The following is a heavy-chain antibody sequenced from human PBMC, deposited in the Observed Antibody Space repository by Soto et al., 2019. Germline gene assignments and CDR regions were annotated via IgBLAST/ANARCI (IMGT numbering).Heavy chain of an antibody. V-gene: IGHV4-59*08. J-gene: IGHJ6*02. CDR3: ARHGFGPLHGLVDV. Sequence: QVQLQESGPGLVKPSETLSLTCTVSGDSLTNYYCSWFRQPPGKGLECIGYIMYSGYSAYNLSLKRRVTMSMDTSKTQFSLMLESVTATDTAVYYCARHGFGPLHGLVDVWGQGTTVIVSS. D-gene: IGHD3-10*01. CDR1: GDSLTNYY. CDR2: IMYSGYS.